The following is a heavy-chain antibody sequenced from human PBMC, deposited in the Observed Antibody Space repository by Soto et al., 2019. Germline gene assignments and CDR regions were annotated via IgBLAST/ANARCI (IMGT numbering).Heavy chain of an antibody. D-gene: IGHD4-17*01. Sequence: SETLSLTCTVSGGSISSYYWSWIRQPPGKGLERIGYIYYSGSTNYNPSLKSRVTISVDTSKNTLYLQMNSLRAEDTAIYYCAKDSGYGDYAYFDYWGQGTLVTVSS. J-gene: IGHJ4*02. CDR3: AKDSGYGDYAYFDY. V-gene: IGHV4-59*12. CDR2: IYYSGST. CDR1: GGSISSYY.